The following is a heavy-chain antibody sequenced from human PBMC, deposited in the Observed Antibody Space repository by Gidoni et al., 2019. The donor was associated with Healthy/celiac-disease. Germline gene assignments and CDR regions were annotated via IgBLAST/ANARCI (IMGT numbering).Heavy chain of an antibody. Sequence: EVQLVGSGGGLIQPGGSLRLSCAASGFTVSSNYMIWVSQAPGKGLEWVSVIYSGGSTYYADTVQGRFTISRDNSKNTLYLQMNSLRAEDTAVYYCARAWKGYSSGWYVVYWGQGTLVTVSS. CDR1: GFTVSSNY. J-gene: IGHJ4*02. V-gene: IGHV3-53*01. CDR3: ARAWKGYSSGWYVVY. D-gene: IGHD6-19*01. CDR2: IYSGGST.